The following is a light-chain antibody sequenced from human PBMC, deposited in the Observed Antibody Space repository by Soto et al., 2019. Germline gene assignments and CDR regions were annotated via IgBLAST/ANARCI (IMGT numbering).Light chain of an antibody. CDR1: QSISGW. CDR3: QQYNSFLYT. CDR2: DAS. V-gene: IGKV1-5*01. J-gene: IGKJ2*01. Sequence: DLPMTQSPSTLSASVGDRVTITCRASQSISGWLAWYQQKPGKAPKLLIYDASSLESGVPSRFSGSGSGTEFTLTISNLQPDDFATYFCQQYNSFLYTFGQGTNLEIK.